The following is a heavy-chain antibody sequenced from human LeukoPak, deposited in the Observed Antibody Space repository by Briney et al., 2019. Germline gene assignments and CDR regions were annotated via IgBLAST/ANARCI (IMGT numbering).Heavy chain of an antibody. J-gene: IGHJ4*02. CDR1: GGTFSSYA. CDR3: ARGFGELSSYFDY. Sequence: ASVKVSCKASGGTFSSYAISWVRQAPGQGLEWMGGIIPIFGTANYAQKFQGRVTITTDESTSKAYTELGSLRSEDTAVYYCARGFGELSSYFDYWGQGTLVTVSS. V-gene: IGHV1-69*05. D-gene: IGHD3-10*01. CDR2: IIPIFGTA.